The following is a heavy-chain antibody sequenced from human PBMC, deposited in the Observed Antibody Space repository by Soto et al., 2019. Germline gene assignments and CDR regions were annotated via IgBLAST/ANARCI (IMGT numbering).Heavy chain of an antibody. CDR1: GYTFTSYD. CDR3: ARGRPYYYDSSGYSIDAFDI. V-gene: IGHV1-8*01. J-gene: IGHJ3*02. D-gene: IGHD3-22*01. Sequence: SVKVSCKASGYTFTSYDINWARQATGQGLEWMGWMNPNSGNTGYAQKFQGRVTMTRNTSISTAYMELSSLRSEDTAVYYCARGRPYYYDSSGYSIDAFDIWGQGTMATV. CDR2: MNPNSGNT.